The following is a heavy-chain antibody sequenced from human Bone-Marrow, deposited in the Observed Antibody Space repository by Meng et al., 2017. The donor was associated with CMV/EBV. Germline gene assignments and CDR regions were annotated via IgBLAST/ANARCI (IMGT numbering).Heavy chain of an antibody. V-gene: IGHV1-2*02. CDR1: GYIFTGYY. CDR3: ATDPIVGATQGYYGMDV. D-gene: IGHD1-26*01. J-gene: IGHJ6*02. CDR2: INPNSGGT. Sequence: ASVKVSCKASGYIFTGYYMHWVRQAPGQGLEWMGWINPNSGGTNYAQKFQGRVTMTRDTSISTAYMELSRLRSDDTAVYYCATDPIVGATQGYYGMDVWGQGTTVTVSS.